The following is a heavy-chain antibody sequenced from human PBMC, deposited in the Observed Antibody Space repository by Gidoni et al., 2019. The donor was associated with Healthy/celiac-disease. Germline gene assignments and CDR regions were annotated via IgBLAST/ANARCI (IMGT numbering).Heavy chain of an antibody. Sequence: QVQLQQWGAGLLKPSETLSLTCAVYGGSFSGYYWSWIRQPPGKGLEWIGEINHSGSTNYNPSLKSRVTISVDTSKNQFSLKLSSVTAADTAVYYCARGPRTALFSYYFDYWGQGTLVTVSS. CDR1: GGSFSGYY. J-gene: IGHJ4*02. CDR2: INHSGST. CDR3: ARGPRTALFSYYFDY. D-gene: IGHD1-1*01. V-gene: IGHV4-34*01.